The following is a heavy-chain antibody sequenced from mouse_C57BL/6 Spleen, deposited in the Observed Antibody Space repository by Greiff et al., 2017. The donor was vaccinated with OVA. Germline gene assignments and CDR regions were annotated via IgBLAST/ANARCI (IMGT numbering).Heavy chain of an antibody. J-gene: IGHJ2*01. CDR2: IYPRSGNT. V-gene: IGHV1-81*01. D-gene: IGHD3-2*02. Sequence: QVHVKQSGAELARPGAPVKLSCKASGYTFTSYGISWVKQRTGQGLEWIGEIYPRSGNTYYNEKFKGKATLTADKSSSTAYMELRSLTSEDSAVYFCARKELSHRDYWGQGTTLTVSS. CDR1: GYTFTSYG. CDR3: ARKELSHRDY.